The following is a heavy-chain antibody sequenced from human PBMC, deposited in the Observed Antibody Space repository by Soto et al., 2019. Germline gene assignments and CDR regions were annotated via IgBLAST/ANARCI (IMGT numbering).Heavy chain of an antibody. V-gene: IGHV1-3*04. D-gene: IGHD4-17*01. J-gene: IGHJ3*02. Sequence: EASVKVSCKASRYTFTKFAIHWVRQAPGQRLEWMGWINTGNGNTKYSQKFQGRVTITRDTSASTAYMELSSLISEDTAVYYCARGEYGDYDDASDIWGQGTMVTVSS. CDR3: ARGEYGDYDDASDI. CDR1: RYTFTKFA. CDR2: INTGNGNT.